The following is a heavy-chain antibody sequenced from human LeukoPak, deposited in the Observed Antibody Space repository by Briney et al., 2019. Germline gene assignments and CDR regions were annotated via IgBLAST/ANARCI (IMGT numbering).Heavy chain of an antibody. CDR1: GFPFRYCA. V-gene: IGHV3-73*01. CDR2: IDSKTKHYAT. CDR3: TRDGGSYSHLDN. D-gene: IGHD1-26*01. Sequence: GSLRLFCAGSGFPFRYCAIQWVRQASGEGPGWIGLIDSKTKHYATAYGASVKGRFTTSRDESSTAYLQMHSLETADTAVYYCTRDGGSYSHLDNWGHGTLVTVSS. J-gene: IGHJ4*01.